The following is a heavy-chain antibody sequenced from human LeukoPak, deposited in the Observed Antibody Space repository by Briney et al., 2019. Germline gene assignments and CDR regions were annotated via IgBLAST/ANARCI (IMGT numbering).Heavy chain of an antibody. D-gene: IGHD6-13*01. CDR3: ARDRLSSSWTALDY. CDR1: AGSISSYY. CDR2: IYYSGST. J-gene: IGHJ4*02. V-gene: IGHV4-59*01. Sequence: PSETLTLTCTVSAGSISSYYWSWIRQPPGKGLEWIGYIYYSGSTNYNPSLKSRVTISVDTSKNQFSLKLSSVTAADTAVYYCARDRLSSSWTALDYWGQGTLVTVSS.